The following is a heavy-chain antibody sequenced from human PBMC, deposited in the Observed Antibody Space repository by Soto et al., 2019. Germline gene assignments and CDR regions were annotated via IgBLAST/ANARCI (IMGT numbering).Heavy chain of an antibody. D-gene: IGHD5-18*01. Sequence: ASVKVSFKASGYTFTSYAIHWLRQAPGQRLEWMGWINTGNGNTKYSQNFQDRITITRDTSANTAYMELSSLRSEDTALYYCARDGWVQLWSYFDSWGQGTLVTVSS. CDR2: INTGNGNT. V-gene: IGHV1-3*04. J-gene: IGHJ4*02. CDR3: ARDGWVQLWSYFDS. CDR1: GYTFTSYA.